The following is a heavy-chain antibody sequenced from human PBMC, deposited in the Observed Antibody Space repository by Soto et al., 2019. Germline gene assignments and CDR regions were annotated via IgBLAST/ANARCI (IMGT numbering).Heavy chain of an antibody. CDR2: INPSGGST. CDR1: VYTFTSYY. V-gene: IGHV1-46*01. Sequence: ASVKVSCKASVYTFTSYYMHWVRQAPGQGLEWMGIINPSGGSTSYAQKFQGRVTMTRDTSTSTVYMELSSLRSEDTAVYYCARDNGDWASDYWGQGTLVTVSS. J-gene: IGHJ4*02. D-gene: IGHD2-21*01. CDR3: ARDNGDWASDY.